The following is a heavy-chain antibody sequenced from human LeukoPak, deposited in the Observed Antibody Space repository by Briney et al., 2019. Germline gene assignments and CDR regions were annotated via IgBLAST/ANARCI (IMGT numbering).Heavy chain of an antibody. CDR1: GGSFSGYY. V-gene: IGHV4-34*01. Sequence: SETLSLTCAVYGGSFSGYYWSWIHQPPGKGLEWIGEINHSGSTNYNPSLKSRVTIAVDTSKNQFSLKLSSVTAADTAVYYCARGGGPNWFDYWGQGTLVTVSS. J-gene: IGHJ4*02. D-gene: IGHD1-1*01. CDR3: ARGGGPNWFDY. CDR2: INHSGST.